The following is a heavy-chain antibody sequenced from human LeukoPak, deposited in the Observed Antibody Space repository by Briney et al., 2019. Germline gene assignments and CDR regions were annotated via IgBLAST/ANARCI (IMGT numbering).Heavy chain of an antibody. CDR3: ARHDAGVAARPFDN. J-gene: IGHJ4*02. Sequence: SETLSLTCTVSGGSLCTYYWSWIRRPPGKGLEWIAYIHASGPTNYNPPPMSRLAISVDASTNQFSLKQSTRTAADTAVYYCARHDAGVAARPFDNWGQGTLVTVSS. CDR2: IHASGPT. V-gene: IGHV4-4*09. CDR1: GGSLCTYY. D-gene: IGHD6-6*01.